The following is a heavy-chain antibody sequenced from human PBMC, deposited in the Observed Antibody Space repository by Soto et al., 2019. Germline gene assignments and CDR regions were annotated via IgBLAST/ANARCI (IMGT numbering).Heavy chain of an antibody. V-gene: IGHV3-23*01. CDR2: ITRGGPGA. CDR3: ARQQSEAGPNFDC. Sequence: GGSLRLSCGASGFTFDDYPMIWVRQAPGEGLEWVSGITRGGPGANYADSVRGRFTMSRDNSKNTLYLQMSSLRAEDTAVYYCARQQSEAGPNFDCWGQGTLVTVSS. J-gene: IGHJ4*02. D-gene: IGHD6-13*01. CDR1: GFTFDDYP.